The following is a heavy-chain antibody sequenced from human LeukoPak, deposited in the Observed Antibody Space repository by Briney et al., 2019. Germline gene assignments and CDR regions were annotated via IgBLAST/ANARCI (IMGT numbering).Heavy chain of an antibody. Sequence: GASLRLSCSASGITFSNSWMCWGRQAPGKGLEWVANIKEGGSKKYYVNSVKGRFTISRHKDKNQIYLQMNSLRAEDTAVYYCARGGGSGSYYKRELDYWGEGTLVTVSS. D-gene: IGHD3-10*01. CDR1: GITFSNSW. CDR3: ARGGGSGSYYKRELDY. V-gene: IGHV3-7*01. J-gene: IGHJ4*02. CDR2: IKEGGSKK.